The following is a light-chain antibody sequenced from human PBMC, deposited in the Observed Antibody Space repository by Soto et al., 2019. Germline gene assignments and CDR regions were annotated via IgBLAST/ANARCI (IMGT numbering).Light chain of an antibody. J-gene: IGKJ1*01. Sequence: DIQMTQSPSTLSASIGDRITISCRASQNIDTWLAWYQQRPGEAPKLLIYTASNLENGVPSRFSGSASGTAFTLTISSLQPEDFATYYCQQYSDSSRSFGQGTQVE. CDR2: TAS. V-gene: IGKV1-5*03. CDR1: QNIDTW. CDR3: QQYSDSSRS.